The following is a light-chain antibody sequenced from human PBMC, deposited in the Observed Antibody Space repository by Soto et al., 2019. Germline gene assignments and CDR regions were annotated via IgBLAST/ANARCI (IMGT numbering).Light chain of an antibody. CDR2: DVS. CDR1: QSVSRNY. J-gene: IGKJ4*01. CDR3: QQCSTSPLT. V-gene: IGKV3-20*01. Sequence: EIVLTQSPGTLSLSPGERATLSCRASQSVSRNYLAWYQQRPGQAPRLLIYDVSRRATGIPDRFSGSGSGTDFTLTISRLEPEDFAVYYCQQCSTSPLTFGGGTKVEI.